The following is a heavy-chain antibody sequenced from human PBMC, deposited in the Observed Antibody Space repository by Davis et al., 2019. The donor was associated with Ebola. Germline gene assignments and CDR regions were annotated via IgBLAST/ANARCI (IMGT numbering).Heavy chain of an antibody. CDR3: ARRRGGWGFDY. CDR2: IYPDDSDI. V-gene: IGHV5-51*01. CDR1: GYIFASYW. D-gene: IGHD3-16*01. Sequence: KVSCKGSGYIFASYWIAWVRQMPGKGLECMGIIYPDDSDIRYSPSFQGQVTISADKSISTAYLQWSSLKASDTAMYYCARRRGGWGFDYWGQGSLVTVSS. J-gene: IGHJ4*02.